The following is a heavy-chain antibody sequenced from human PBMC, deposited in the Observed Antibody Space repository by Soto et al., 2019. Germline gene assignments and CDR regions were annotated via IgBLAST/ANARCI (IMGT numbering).Heavy chain of an antibody. CDR2: INDSGAT. D-gene: IGHD3-10*01. Sequence: SETLSLTCDVYGGAFGGYHWSWFRRPPGQGLAWIGDINDSGATTYNPSLKSRVTVSAAMPRNQISLRVTSVTAADTAIYYCARGVMVRVLMSLQGTRYYMDAWGKGTAVTVSS. CDR3: ARGVMVRVLMSLQGTRYYMDA. J-gene: IGHJ6*03. CDR1: GGAFGGYH. V-gene: IGHV4-34*01.